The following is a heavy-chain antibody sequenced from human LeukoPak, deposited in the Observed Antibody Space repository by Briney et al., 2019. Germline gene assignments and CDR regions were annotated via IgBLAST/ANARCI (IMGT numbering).Heavy chain of an antibody. Sequence: SETLSLTCAVYGGSFSGYYWSWIRQPPGKGLEWIGEINHSGSTNYNPSLKSRVTISVDTSKNQFSLKLSSVTAADTAVYYCARHSHGSGSSSLDWFDPWGQGTLVTVSS. V-gene: IGHV4-34*01. CDR3: ARHSHGSGSSSLDWFDP. CDR1: GGSFSGYY. J-gene: IGHJ5*02. CDR2: INHSGST. D-gene: IGHD3-10*01.